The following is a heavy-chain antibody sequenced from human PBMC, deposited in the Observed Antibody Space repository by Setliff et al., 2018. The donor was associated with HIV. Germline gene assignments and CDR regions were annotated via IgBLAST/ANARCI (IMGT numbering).Heavy chain of an antibody. CDR3: ARGKNYYDSSGYHY. Sequence: SETLSLTCTVSDDSMTSNYWSWIRQPPGKGLEWIGYIYYSGSTNYNPSLKSRVTISVDTSKNQFSLRLSSVTAADTAVYYCARGKNYYDSSGYHYWGQGTLVTVSS. CDR2: IYYSGST. CDR1: DDSMTSNY. J-gene: IGHJ4*02. D-gene: IGHD3-22*01. V-gene: IGHV4-59*01.